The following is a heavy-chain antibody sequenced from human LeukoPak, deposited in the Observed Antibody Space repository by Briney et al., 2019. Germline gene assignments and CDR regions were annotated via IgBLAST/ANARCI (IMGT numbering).Heavy chain of an antibody. V-gene: IGHV1-2*02. CDR1: GYSFTGYY. D-gene: IGHD1-1*01. CDR2: INPKSGGT. J-gene: IGHJ5*02. Sequence: ASVKVSCKASGYSFTGYYMHWVRQAPGQGLEWMGWINPKSGGTNYEQKFQGRVIMTSDTSISTAYMELSKRTADDTAVYYCARHMTTANNWSDPWGQGTLVTVSS. CDR3: ARHMTTANNWSDP.